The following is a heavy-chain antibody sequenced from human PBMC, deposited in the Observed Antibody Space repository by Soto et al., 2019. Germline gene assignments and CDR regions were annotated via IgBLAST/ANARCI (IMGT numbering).Heavy chain of an antibody. Sequence: QVQLQESGPGLVKPSQTLSLTCTVSGGSISSGGYYWSWIRQHPGKGLEWIGYIYYSGSTYYNPSLKIRVTISVDTSKNQFSLKLSSVTAADTAVYYCAGGFEDGPFPRIWYWGQGTLVTVSS. V-gene: IGHV4-31*03. J-gene: IGHJ4*02. CDR2: IYYSGST. CDR1: GGSISSGGYY. CDR3: AGGFEDGPFPRIWY. D-gene: IGHD3-10*01.